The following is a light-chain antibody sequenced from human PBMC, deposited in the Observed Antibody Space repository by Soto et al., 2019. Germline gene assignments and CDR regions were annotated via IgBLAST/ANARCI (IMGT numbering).Light chain of an antibody. CDR1: QSVSSSY. J-gene: IGKJ4*01. CDR2: GAS. Sequence: EIVMTQSPVTLSVSPGERATLSCRASQSVSSSYLAWYQQKPGQAPRLLIYGASSRATGIPDRFSGSGSGTDFTLTIRRLEPEDFAVYYCQQYGSSPRTFGGGTKVDIK. CDR3: QQYGSSPRT. V-gene: IGKV3-20*01.